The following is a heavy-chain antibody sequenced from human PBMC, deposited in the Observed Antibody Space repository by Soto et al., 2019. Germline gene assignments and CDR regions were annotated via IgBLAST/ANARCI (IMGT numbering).Heavy chain of an antibody. V-gene: IGHV4-39*01. CDR2: IYSSGST. CDR3: ARHTPAISISDH. J-gene: IGHJ4*02. Sequence: SETLSLTCTVSSGSVSSSSYTWGWIRQPPGKGPEWIGSIYSSGSTYYNPSLNSRVTVSVDTSKNQFSLKVTSVTAADTAVYYCARHTPAISISDHWGQGTLVTVSS. CDR1: SGSVSSSSYT. D-gene: IGHD2-15*01.